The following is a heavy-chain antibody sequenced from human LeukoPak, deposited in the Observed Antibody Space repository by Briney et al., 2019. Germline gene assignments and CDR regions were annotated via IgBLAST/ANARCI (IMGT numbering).Heavy chain of an antibody. D-gene: IGHD6-13*01. CDR2: INHSGST. CDR3: ARGRHSSSWYGGSYFDY. J-gene: IGHJ4*02. V-gene: IGHV4-34*01. Sequence: NPSETLSLTCAVYGGSFSGYYWSWIRQPPGKGLEWIGEINHSGSTNYNPSLKSRVTISVDTSKNQFSLKLSSVTAADTAVCYCARGRHSSSWYGGSYFDYWGQGTLVTVSS. CDR1: GGSFSGYY.